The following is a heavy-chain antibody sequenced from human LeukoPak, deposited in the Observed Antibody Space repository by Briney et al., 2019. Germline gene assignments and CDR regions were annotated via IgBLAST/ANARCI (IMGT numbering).Heavy chain of an antibody. CDR1: GGSISSSNW. J-gene: IGHJ4*02. D-gene: IGHD5-18*01. V-gene: IGHV4-4*02. CDR2: IYHSGST. Sequence: PSGTLSLTCAVSGGSISSSNWWSWVRPPPGKGLEWIGEIYHSGSTYYNPSLKSRVTISVDTSKNQLSLKLSSVTAADTAVYYCARLYGYSYGYADYWGQGTLVTVSS. CDR3: ARLYGYSYGYADY.